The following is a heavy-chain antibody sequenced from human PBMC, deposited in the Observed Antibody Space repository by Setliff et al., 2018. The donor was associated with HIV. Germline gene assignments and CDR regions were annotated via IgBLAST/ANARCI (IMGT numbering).Heavy chain of an antibody. V-gene: IGHV4-4*02. CDR1: GGSISSSNW. J-gene: IGHJ4*02. Sequence: SETLSLTCAVSGGSISSSNWWSWVRQPPGKGLEWIGEIYHCGSTNYNPSLKSRVTISVDKSKNQFSLKLASVTAADTAVYYCASGEPYYYDSTGYSGNYFDYWGQGTLVTVSS. D-gene: IGHD3-22*01. CDR2: IYHCGST. CDR3: ASGEPYYYDSTGYSGNYFDY.